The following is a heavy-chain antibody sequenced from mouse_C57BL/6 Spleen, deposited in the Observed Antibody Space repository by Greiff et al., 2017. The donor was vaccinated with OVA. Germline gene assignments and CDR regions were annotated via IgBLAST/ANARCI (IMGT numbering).Heavy chain of an antibody. V-gene: IGHV5-17*01. J-gene: IGHJ4*01. CDR2: ISSGSSTI. CDR1: GFTFSDYG. CDR3: ATDSSGFYAMDY. D-gene: IGHD3-2*02. Sequence: EVKVVDSGGGLVKPGGSLKLSCAASGFTFSDYGMHWVRQAPEKGLEWVAYISSGSSTIYYADTVKGRFTISRDNAKNTLFLQMTSLRSEDTAMYYCATDSSGFYAMDYWGQGTSVTVSS.